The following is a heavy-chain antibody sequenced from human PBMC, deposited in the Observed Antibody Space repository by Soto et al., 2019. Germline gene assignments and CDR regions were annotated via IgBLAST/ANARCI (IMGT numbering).Heavy chain of an antibody. V-gene: IGHV4-39*07. CDR2: IYYSGST. Sequence: SETLSLTCTVSGGSISSSSYYWGWIRQPPGKGLEWIGSIYYSGSTNYNPSLKSRVTISVDTSKNQFSLKLSSVTAADTAVYYCARDSRPPDGWFDPWGQGTLVTVSS. J-gene: IGHJ5*02. CDR1: GGSISSSSYY. CDR3: ARDSRPPDGWFDP.